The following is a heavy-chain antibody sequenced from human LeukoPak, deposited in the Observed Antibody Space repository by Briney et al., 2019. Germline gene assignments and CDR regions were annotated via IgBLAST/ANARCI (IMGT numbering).Heavy chain of an antibody. Sequence: SETLSLTCAVYGGSLSGYYWSWIRQPPGKGLEWIGEINHSGSTNYNPSLKSRVTISVDTSKNQFSLKLSSVTAADTAVYYCARAPYDFWSGYYGMDVWGQGTTVTVSS. CDR1: GGSLSGYY. CDR2: INHSGST. J-gene: IGHJ6*02. CDR3: ARAPYDFWSGYYGMDV. D-gene: IGHD3-3*01. V-gene: IGHV4-34*01.